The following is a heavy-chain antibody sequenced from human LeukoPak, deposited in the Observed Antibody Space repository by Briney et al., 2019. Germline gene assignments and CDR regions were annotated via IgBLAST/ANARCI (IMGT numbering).Heavy chain of an antibody. CDR1: GFTFSSYS. CDR2: ISGSGSTI. Sequence: GGSLRLSCAASGFTFSSYSMNWVRQAPGKGLEWVSYISGSGSTIYYADSVKGRFTVSRDNAKNSLYLQMNSLRAEDTAVYYCARDKGYYPNWYFDLWGRGTLVTVSS. D-gene: IGHD3-22*01. V-gene: IGHV3-48*04. J-gene: IGHJ2*01. CDR3: ARDKGYYPNWYFDL.